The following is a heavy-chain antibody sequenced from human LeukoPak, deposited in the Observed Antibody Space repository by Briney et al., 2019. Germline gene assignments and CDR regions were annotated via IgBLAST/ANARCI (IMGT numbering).Heavy chain of an antibody. CDR3: ARETDYYDSSGPFEY. Sequence: ASVKVSCKASGYTFTSYGISWVRQAPGQGLEWMGWISAYNGNTNYAQKLQGRVTMTTDTSTSTAYMELRSLRSDDTAVYYCARETDYYDSSGPFEYWGQGTLVTVSS. CDR1: GYTFTSYG. V-gene: IGHV1-18*01. CDR2: ISAYNGNT. J-gene: IGHJ4*02. D-gene: IGHD3-22*01.